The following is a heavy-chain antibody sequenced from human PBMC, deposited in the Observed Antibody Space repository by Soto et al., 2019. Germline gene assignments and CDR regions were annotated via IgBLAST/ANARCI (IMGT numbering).Heavy chain of an antibody. D-gene: IGHD3-3*01. CDR2: IYYSGST. V-gene: IGHV4-39*01. J-gene: IGHJ4*02. CDR3: ARVVITIFGVVIILSFDY. Sequence: QLQLQESGPGLVKPSETLSLTCTVSGGSISSSSYYWGWIRQHPGKGLEWTGSIYYSGSTYYNPSLKSRVTISVDTSKNQFSLKLSSVTAADTSVYYCARVVITIFGVVIILSFDYWGQGTLVTVSS. CDR1: GGSISSSSYY.